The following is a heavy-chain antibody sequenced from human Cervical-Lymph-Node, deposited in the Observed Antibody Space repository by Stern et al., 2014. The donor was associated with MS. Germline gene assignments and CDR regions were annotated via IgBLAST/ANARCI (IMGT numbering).Heavy chain of an antibody. D-gene: IGHD3-10*01. CDR1: GG. J-gene: IGHJ5*02. CDR2: IIPFVGTA. CDR3: AGGAGDNWFDP. Sequence: VQLVESGADVKKPGSSVRVSCKASGGISWLRQAPGQGLEWMGGIIPFVGTANYAQKFQGRLTIIADTSTKTNYMELSSLRSSDTAGYYCAGGAGDNWFDPWGQGTLVSVSS. V-gene: IGHV1-69*06.